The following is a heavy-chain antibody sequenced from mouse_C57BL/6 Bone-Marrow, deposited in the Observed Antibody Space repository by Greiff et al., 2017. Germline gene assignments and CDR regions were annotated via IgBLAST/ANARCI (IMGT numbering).Heavy chain of an antibody. CDR1: GFNIKDDS. V-gene: IGHV14-4*01. Sequence: EVQLQQSGAELVRPGASVKLSCTASGFNIKDDSMHWVKQRPEQGLEWIGWLDPENGDTESASKFQGKATITADTSSNTADLQLSSLTSEDTAVYYCTTFITTVVADYWGQGTTLTVSS. CDR2: LDPENGDT. CDR3: TTFITTVVADY. D-gene: IGHD1-1*01. J-gene: IGHJ2*01.